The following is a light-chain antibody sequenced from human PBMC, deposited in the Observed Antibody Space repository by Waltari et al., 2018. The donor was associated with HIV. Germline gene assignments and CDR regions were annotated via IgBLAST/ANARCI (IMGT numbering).Light chain of an antibody. CDR2: AAS. CDR1: QGINKY. Sequence: DIQLTQSPSSLSASVGDRFTIACRASQGINKYLNWYRQKPGKAPELLIYAASNLQSGVPSRFSASGSGTDFTLTITSLQPEDFVTYYCQQTYSTPTTFGQGTKLE. J-gene: IGKJ2*01. V-gene: IGKV1-39*01. CDR3: QQTYSTPTT.